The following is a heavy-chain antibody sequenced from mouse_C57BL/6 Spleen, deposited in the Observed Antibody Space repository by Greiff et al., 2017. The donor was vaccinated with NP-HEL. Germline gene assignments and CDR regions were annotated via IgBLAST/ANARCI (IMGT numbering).Heavy chain of an antibody. CDR2: IWSDGST. J-gene: IGHJ1*03. CDR3: ARHQGDYYGSSYDWYFDV. Sequence: VKLVESGPGLVAPSQSLSITCTVSGFSLTSYGVHSVRQPPGKGLEWLVVIWSDGSTTYNSALKSRLSISKDNSKSQVFLKMNSLQTDDTAMYYCARHQGDYYGSSYDWYFDVWGTGTTVTVSS. V-gene: IGHV2-6-1*01. CDR1: GFSLTSYG. D-gene: IGHD1-1*01.